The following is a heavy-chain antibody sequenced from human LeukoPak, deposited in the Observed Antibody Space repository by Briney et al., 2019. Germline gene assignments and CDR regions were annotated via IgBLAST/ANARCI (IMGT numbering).Heavy chain of an antibody. D-gene: IGHD2-15*01. Sequence: GGSLRLSCAASGFTFSSYAMSWVRQAPGKGLEWVGRIKSKTDGGTTDYAAPVKGRFTISRDDSKNTLYLQMNSLKTEDTAVYYCTTGGNSYLFDYWGQGTLVTVSS. V-gene: IGHV3-15*01. CDR1: GFTFSSYA. CDR2: IKSKTDGGTT. J-gene: IGHJ4*02. CDR3: TTGGNSYLFDY.